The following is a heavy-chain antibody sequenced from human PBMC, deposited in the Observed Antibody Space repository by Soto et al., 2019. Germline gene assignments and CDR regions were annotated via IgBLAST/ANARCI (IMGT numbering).Heavy chain of an antibody. D-gene: IGHD3-22*01. V-gene: IGHV3-23*01. CDR1: GFTFSSYA. CDR3: AKVDSSGYYYSWFDP. Sequence: PGGSLRLSCAASGFTFSSYAMSWVRQAPGKGLEWVSAISGSGGSTYYADSVKGRFTISRDNSKNTLYLQMNSLRAEDTAVYYCAKVDSSGYYYSWFDPWGRGTLVTVSS. J-gene: IGHJ5*02. CDR2: ISGSGGST.